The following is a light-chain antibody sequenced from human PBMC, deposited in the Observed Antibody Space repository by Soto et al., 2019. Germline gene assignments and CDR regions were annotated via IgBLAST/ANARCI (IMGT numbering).Light chain of an antibody. CDR1: QSVSSSY. Sequence: EIVLTQSPGTLSLSPGERATLSCRASQSVSSSYLAWYQQKPGQAPRLLIHGASSRATGIPDRFSGSGSGTDFTLTISRLEPDDFAVYYCQQYGSSPWTFGQGTKVDIK. V-gene: IGKV3-20*01. J-gene: IGKJ1*01. CDR3: QQYGSSPWT. CDR2: GAS.